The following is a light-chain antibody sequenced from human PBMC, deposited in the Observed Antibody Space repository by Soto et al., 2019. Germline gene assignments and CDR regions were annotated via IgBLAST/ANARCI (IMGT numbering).Light chain of an antibody. J-gene: IGKJ1*01. V-gene: IGKV3-15*01. CDR1: QRVRRN. CDR3: QQYDNWPPEWT. CDR2: DAS. Sequence: EIVVTQSPATLSVSPGERATLSCRASQRVRRNLAWYQQKPGQTPRLLIYDASSRATGVPARFSGSGSGTAFSLTISSLQSEDFAVYYCQQYDNWPPEWTFGQGTRV.